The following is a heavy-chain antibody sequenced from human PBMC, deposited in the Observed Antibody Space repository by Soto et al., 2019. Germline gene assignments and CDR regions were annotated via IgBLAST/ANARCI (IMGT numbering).Heavy chain of an antibody. CDR3: ARSPGSGFRPGTHRFNWFDP. CDR1: GVTFSSFA. Sequence: QVQLVQSGAEVKQPGSSVKVSCQASGVTFSSFAISWVRQAPRQGLEWMGGIIPIFRTPNYAQNFQGRVTITADESTSSVYMELSRLRSEDTAVYYCARSPGSGFRPGTHRFNWFDPWGQGTLVTVSS. V-gene: IGHV1-69*01. CDR2: IIPIFRTP. D-gene: IGHD5-12*01. J-gene: IGHJ5*02.